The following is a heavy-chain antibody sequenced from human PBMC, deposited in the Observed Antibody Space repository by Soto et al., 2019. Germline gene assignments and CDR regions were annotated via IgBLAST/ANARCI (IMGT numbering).Heavy chain of an antibody. V-gene: IGHV1-69*13. CDR2: IIPIFGTA. J-gene: IGHJ6*02. Sequence: ASVKVSCKASGGTFSIYAISWVRQAPGQGLEWMGGIIPIFGTANYAQKFQGRVTITADESTSTAYMELSSLRSEDTAVYYCARARSSIAARPGDYYYYYGMDVWGQGTTVTVSS. CDR1: GGTFSIYA. D-gene: IGHD6-6*01. CDR3: ARARSSIAARPGDYYYYYGMDV.